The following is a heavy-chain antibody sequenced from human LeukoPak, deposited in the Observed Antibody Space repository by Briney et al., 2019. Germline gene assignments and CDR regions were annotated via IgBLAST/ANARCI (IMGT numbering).Heavy chain of an antibody. CDR1: GYTFTSYY. V-gene: IGHV1-46*01. CDR2: INPSGGST. CDR3: ARALYGSGSYYNSWFDP. D-gene: IGHD3-10*01. J-gene: IGHJ5*02. Sequence: ASVKVSCKASGYTFTSYYMHWVRQAPGQGLEWMGIINPSGGSTSYAQKFQGRVTMTRDTSTSTAYMELSSLRSEDTAVYYCARALYGSGSYYNSWFDPWGQGTLVTVSS.